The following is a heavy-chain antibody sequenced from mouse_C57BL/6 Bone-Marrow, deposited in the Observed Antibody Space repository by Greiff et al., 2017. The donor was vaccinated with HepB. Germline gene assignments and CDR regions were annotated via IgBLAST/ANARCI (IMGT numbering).Heavy chain of an antibody. V-gene: IGHV1-7*01. CDR3: ANSNYRRGAMDY. Sequence: VQLQQSGAEMAKTGASVKLSCQASCYNFTYYLVHWVKQRPGQGLEWIGYINPSSWYTKYNQKFKDKATLTADKSSSTAYMQLSSLTYEDSAVYYCANSNYRRGAMDYWGQGTSVTVSS. D-gene: IGHD2-5*01. J-gene: IGHJ4*01. CDR2: INPSSWYT. CDR1: CYNFTYYL.